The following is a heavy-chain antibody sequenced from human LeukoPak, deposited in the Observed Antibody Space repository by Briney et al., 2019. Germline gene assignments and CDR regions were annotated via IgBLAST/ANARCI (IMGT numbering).Heavy chain of an antibody. CDR2: ISGSGGST. J-gene: IGHJ4*02. CDR3: AKRVASSSAEMDY. CDR1: GVTLSSFA. D-gene: IGHD6-6*01. Sequence: GGSLRLSCAASGVTLSSFAMSWARQAPGKGLEWVSVISGSGGSTYYADSVKGRFTISRDNSKNTLYLQMNSLRAEDTAVYYCAKRVASSSAEMDYWGQGTLVTVSS. V-gene: IGHV3-23*01.